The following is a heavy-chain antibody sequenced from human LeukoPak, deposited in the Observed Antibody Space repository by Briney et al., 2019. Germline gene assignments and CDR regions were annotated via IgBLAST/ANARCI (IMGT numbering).Heavy chain of an antibody. CDR3: AKGKGYSSSSSDH. J-gene: IGHJ5*02. D-gene: IGHD6-6*01. Sequence: GGSLRLSCAASGFTFNSHAMNWVRQAPGKGLERASAISGSDGSTYCADSVKGRFTISRDNSKNTLYLQMNSLRAEDTAVYHCAKGKGYSSSSSDHWGQGTLVTVSS. V-gene: IGHV3-23*01. CDR2: ISGSDGST. CDR1: GFTFNSHA.